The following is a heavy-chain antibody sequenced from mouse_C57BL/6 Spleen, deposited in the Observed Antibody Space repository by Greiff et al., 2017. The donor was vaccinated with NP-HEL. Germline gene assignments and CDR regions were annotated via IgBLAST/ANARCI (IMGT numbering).Heavy chain of an antibody. V-gene: IGHV5-4*01. CDR3: ARDTTTVVGVDYFDY. D-gene: IGHD1-1*01. CDR2: ISDGGSYT. J-gene: IGHJ2*01. CDR1: GFTFSSYA. Sequence: VQLKESGGGLVKPGGSLKLSCAASGFTFSSYAMSWVRQTPEKRLEWVATISDGGSYTYYPDNVKGRFTISRDNAKNNLYLQMSHLKSEDTAMYYCARDTTTVVGVDYFDYWGQGTTLTVSS.